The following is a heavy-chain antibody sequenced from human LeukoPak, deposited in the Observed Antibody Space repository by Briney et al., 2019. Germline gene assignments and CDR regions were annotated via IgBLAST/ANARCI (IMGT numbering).Heavy chain of an antibody. V-gene: IGHV4-34*01. J-gene: IGHJ4*02. Sequence: SETLSLTCAVYGGSFSGYYWSWIRQPPGKGLEWIGEINHSGSTNYNPSLKSRVTISVDTSKNQFSLKLSSVTAADTAVYYCASLSITGTAADYWGQGTPVTVSS. D-gene: IGHD1-7*01. CDR3: ASLSITGTAADY. CDR1: GGSFSGYY. CDR2: INHSGST.